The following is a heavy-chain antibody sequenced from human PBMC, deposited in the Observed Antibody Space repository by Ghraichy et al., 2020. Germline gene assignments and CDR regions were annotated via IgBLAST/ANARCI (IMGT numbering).Heavy chain of an antibody. Sequence: GGSLRLSCAVSGFTFSSYAMSWVRQAPGKGLEWVSPISGSGGTTYYADSVKGRFTISRDNSKNTLYLHMNSLRVEDTAVYYCVKGLGPVAVTFRGVGAYWGQGTLVTVSS. CDR3: VKGLGPVAVTFRGVGAY. D-gene: IGHD6-19*01. CDR1: GFTFSSYA. J-gene: IGHJ4*02. CDR2: ISGSGGTT. V-gene: IGHV3-23*01.